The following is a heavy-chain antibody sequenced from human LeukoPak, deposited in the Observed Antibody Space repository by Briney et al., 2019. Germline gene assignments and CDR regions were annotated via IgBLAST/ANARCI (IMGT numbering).Heavy chain of an antibody. CDR1: GFTFSSYC. J-gene: IGHJ3*02. CDR3: ARADLYCSSGGCARRAFDI. CDR2: ISSSSSYI. Sequence: PGGSLRLSCAASGFTFSSYCMNWVRQAPGKGLEWVSSISSSSSYIYYADSVKGRFTISRDNAKNSLYLQMYSLRAEDTAVYYWARADLYCSSGGCARRAFDIWGQGTMVTVSS. D-gene: IGHD6-19*01. V-gene: IGHV3-21*01.